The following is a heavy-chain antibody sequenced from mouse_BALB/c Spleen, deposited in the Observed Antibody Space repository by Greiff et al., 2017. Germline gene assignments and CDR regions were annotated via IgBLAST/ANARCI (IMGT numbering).Heavy chain of an antibody. CDR2: IRSKSNNYAT. V-gene: IGHV10-1*02. J-gene: IGHJ4*01. Sequence: DVHLVESGGGLVQPKGSLKLSCAASGFTFNTYAMNWVRQAPGKGLEWVARIRSKSNNYATYYADSVKDRFTISRDDSQSMLYLQMNNLKTEDTAMYYCVRIGPYAMDYWGQGTSVTVSS. CDR3: VRIGPYAMDY. CDR1: GFTFNTYA.